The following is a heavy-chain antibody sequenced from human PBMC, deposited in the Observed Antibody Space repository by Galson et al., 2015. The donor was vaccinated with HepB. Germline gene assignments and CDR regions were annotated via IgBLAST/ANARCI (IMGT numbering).Heavy chain of an antibody. Sequence: SLRLSCAASGFTFSSYGMHWVRQAPGKGLEWVAVIWYDGSNKYYADSVKGRFTISRDNSKNTLYLQMNSLRAEDTAVYYCARVWKSGPMTTFIAGLDYWGQGTLVTVSS. V-gene: IGHV3-33*01. D-gene: IGHD2/OR15-2a*01. CDR1: GFTFSSYG. CDR2: IWYDGSNK. CDR3: ARVWKSGPMTTFIAGLDY. J-gene: IGHJ4*02.